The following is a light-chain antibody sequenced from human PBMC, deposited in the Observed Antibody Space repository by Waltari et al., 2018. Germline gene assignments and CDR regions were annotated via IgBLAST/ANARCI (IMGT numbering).Light chain of an antibody. V-gene: IGLV7-43*01. CDR1: TGAVTSGHA. Sequence: QAVVTQEPSVTVSPGGTVTLTCASSTGAVTSGHAPHWFQQKPGQAPKTLICNTNYNLSGTPARFSGSLLGDKGALILSGAQPEDEADYYCSLYYGGVSVFGGGTRLTVL. J-gene: IGLJ2*01. CDR2: NTN. CDR3: SLYYGGVSV.